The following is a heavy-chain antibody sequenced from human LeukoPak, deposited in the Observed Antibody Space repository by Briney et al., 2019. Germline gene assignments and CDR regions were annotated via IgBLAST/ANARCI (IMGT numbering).Heavy chain of an antibody. CDR2: TRKKAKGYTT. CDR1: GFTLSDYY. J-gene: IGHJ4*02. Sequence: PGGSLRLSCAASGFTLSDYYMAWVRQAPGRGLEWVARTRKKAKGYTTEYAASVKGRFTISRDDSKNSVDLQMNSLITEDTAVYYCARAQSDSSGYYYVGDYWGQGTLVTVSS. D-gene: IGHD3-22*01. V-gene: IGHV3-72*01. CDR3: ARAQSDSSGYYYVGDY.